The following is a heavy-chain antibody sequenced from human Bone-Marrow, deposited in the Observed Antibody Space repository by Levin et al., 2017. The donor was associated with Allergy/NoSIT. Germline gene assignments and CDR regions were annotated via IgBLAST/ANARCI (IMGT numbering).Heavy chain of an antibody. CDR2: IYPADSDT. Sequence: RASVKVSCKVSGYNFNIYWIGWVRQMPGRGLEWMGIIYPADSDTRYSPSFQGQVTISADKSVSTAYLQWTSLQASDTAMYYCVRLQYGNIVVVSPTVDVWGQGTLVTVSS. CDR1: GYNFNIYW. CDR3: VRLQYGNIVVVSPTVDV. J-gene: IGHJ5*02. D-gene: IGHD5-12*01. V-gene: IGHV5-51*01.